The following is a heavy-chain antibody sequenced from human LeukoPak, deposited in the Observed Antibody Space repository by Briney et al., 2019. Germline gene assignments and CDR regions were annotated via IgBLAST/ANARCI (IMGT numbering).Heavy chain of an antibody. CDR1: GFTFSSYA. V-gene: IGHV3-23*01. CDR2: ISGSGGST. J-gene: IGHJ4*02. CDR3: AKDESGAHDDYGDYVPLVPAFFDY. Sequence: GGSLRLSCAASGFTFSSYAMSWVRQAPGKGLEWASAISGSGGSTYYADSVKGRFTISRDNSKNTLYLQMNSLRAEDTAVYYCAKDESGAHDDYGDYVPLVPAFFDYWGQGTLVTVSS. D-gene: IGHD4-17*01.